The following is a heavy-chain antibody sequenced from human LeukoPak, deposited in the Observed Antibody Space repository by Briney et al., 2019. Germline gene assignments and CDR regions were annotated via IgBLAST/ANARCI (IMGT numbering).Heavy chain of an antibody. CDR1: VGSLRSHY. V-gene: IGHV4-59*11. J-gene: IGHJ4*02. Sequence: PSETLSLTCTLSVGSLRSHYWSGLRHPPEEGIECIGYIYDCGTTKYNPSTKSRVTISVDTYKKQFSLKVRSVTVADTAVYYCEKGEGDNWGQGTLITVSS. CDR3: EKGEGDN. CDR2: IYDCGTT. D-gene: IGHD3-16*01.